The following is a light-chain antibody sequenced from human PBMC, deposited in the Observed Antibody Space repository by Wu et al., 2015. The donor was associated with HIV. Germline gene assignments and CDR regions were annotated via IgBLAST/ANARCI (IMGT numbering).Light chain of an antibody. CDR3: QQYQNWPPIT. J-gene: IGKJ4*01. CDR1: QSVKNN. CDR2: GAS. V-gene: IGKV3-15*01. Sequence: VSPRGKSHLSCRASQSVKNNLAWYQQKPGQAPRLLIYGASTRATRYPSQVQWHGFATDFTLTISSLESEDFAVYYCQQYQNWPPITFGGGTKVEIK.